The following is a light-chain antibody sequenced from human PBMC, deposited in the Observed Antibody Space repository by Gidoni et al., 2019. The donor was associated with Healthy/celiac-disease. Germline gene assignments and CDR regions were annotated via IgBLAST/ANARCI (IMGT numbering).Light chain of an antibody. V-gene: IGKV1-39*01. J-gene: IGKJ1*01. CDR1: QSISSY. Sequence: DIQMNQSPSSLSASVGDRVTITCRASQSISSYLNWYQQKPGKAPKLLIYAASSLQSGVPSRFSGSGSGTDFTLTISSLQPEDFATYDCQQSYSTPRTFGQGTKVEIK. CDR2: AAS. CDR3: QQSYSTPRT.